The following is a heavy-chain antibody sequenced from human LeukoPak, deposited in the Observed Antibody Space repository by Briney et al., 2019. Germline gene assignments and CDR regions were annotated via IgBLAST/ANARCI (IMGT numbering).Heavy chain of an antibody. Sequence: TLSLTCTVSGDSISSGNYYWTWIRQPAGKGLEWIGRIYTSGSTNYNPSLKSRVTISVDTFKNQFSLKLSSVTAADTAVYYCATLGYSYGTDYWGQGTLVTVSS. J-gene: IGHJ4*02. V-gene: IGHV4-61*02. CDR2: IYTSGST. CDR3: ATLGYSYGTDY. D-gene: IGHD5-18*01. CDR1: GDSISSGNYY.